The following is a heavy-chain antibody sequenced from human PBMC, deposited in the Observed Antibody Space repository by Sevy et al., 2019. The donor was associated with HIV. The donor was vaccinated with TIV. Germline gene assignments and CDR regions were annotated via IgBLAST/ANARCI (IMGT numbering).Heavy chain of an antibody. J-gene: IGHJ4*02. Sequence: GESLKISCKVSGYTLTQLSMHWVRQAPGKGLEWMGSFDPEDGETLYAQKFQGRVTMTEDTSTDTAYMELSSLRSEDTAIYYCATTKDYYESSGSPFDYWAREPWSPSPQ. V-gene: IGHV1-24*01. CDR1: GYTLTQLS. CDR3: ATTKDYYESSGSPFDY. CDR2: FDPEDGET. D-gene: IGHD3-22*01.